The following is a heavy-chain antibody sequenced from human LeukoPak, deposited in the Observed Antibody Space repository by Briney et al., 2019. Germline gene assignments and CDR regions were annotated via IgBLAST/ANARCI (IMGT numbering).Heavy chain of an antibody. Sequence: KSLETLSLTCTVSGGSISTYYWSWVRQPPGKGLEWIGYIYYSGSTNYNPSLKSRVTISVDTSKNQFSLKLTSVTAADTAVYYCARWGGYSYGYWFDPWGQGTLVTVSS. J-gene: IGHJ5*02. CDR3: ARWGGYSYGYWFDP. V-gene: IGHV4-59*08. D-gene: IGHD5-18*01. CDR1: GGSISTYY. CDR2: IYYSGST.